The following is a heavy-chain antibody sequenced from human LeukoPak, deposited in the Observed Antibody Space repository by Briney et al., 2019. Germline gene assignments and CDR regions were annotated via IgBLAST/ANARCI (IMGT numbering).Heavy chain of an antibody. Sequence: GGSLRLSCAASGFTFSSYEMNWVSQAPGKGLEWLSYISRSGNAIYYADSMKGRFTISRDNAKNSLYLQMNSLRVEDTAVYYCATATSLDYGDYFFHHWGQGTLVTVSS. J-gene: IGHJ1*01. CDR1: GFTFSSYE. D-gene: IGHD4-17*01. CDR2: ISRSGNAI. V-gene: IGHV3-48*03. CDR3: ATATSLDYGDYFFHH.